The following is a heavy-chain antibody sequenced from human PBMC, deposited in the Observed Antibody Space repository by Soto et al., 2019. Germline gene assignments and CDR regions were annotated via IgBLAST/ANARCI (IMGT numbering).Heavy chain of an antibody. CDR2: ISAYNGNT. V-gene: IGHV1-18*01. CDR1: GYTFTSYG. CDR3: ASLAGYYPDYYFDY. D-gene: IGHD3-9*01. J-gene: IGHJ4*02. Sequence: ASVKVSCKASGYTFTSYGISWVRQAPGQGLEWMGWISAYNGNTNYAQKLKGRVSMTTDTSTSTAYMELRSLRSDDTAVYYCASLAGYYPDYYFDYWGQGTLVTVSS.